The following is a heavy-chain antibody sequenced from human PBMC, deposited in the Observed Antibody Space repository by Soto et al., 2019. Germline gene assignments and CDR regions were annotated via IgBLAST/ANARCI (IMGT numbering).Heavy chain of an antibody. CDR2: ISSSGSTI. V-gene: IGHV3-11*01. J-gene: IGHJ5*02. D-gene: IGHD3-10*01. CDR3: ARDHYFNNGRGSFDP. Sequence: QVQLVESGGGLVKPGGSLRLSCADSGFTFSDFYMSWIRQAPGKGLEWLSYISSSGSTIYYADSVKGRFTISSESAKNSLYLLNNSLRAEETAVYYCARDHYFNNGRGSFDPWRQGTLVSVS. CDR1: GFTFSDFY.